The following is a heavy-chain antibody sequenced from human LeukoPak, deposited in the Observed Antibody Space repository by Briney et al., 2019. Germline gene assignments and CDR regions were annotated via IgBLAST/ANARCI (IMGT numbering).Heavy chain of an antibody. D-gene: IGHD1-14*01. J-gene: IGHJ5*02. CDR3: AMEVAEWFDP. CDR2: IHTSGDT. Sequence: SEILSLTCTVSGGSISRYYWSWIRQPAGKGLEWIGRIHTSGDTNYNPSLKSRVTMSVDTSRTQFSLNLKSVTAADTPVYYCAMEVAEWFDPWGQGALVIVSS. V-gene: IGHV4-4*07. CDR1: GGSISRYY.